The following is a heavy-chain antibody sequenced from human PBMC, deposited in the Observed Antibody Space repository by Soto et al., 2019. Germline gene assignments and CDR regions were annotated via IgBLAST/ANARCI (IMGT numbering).Heavy chain of an antibody. CDR1: GFIVSSTY. J-gene: IGHJ4*02. V-gene: IGHV3-66*01. Sequence: GSLRLSCEASGFIVSSTYMGWVRQAPGKGLEWASVIYSGGSINYADSVKGRFTISRDISKNTLYLQMNSLTAEDTAVYYCARDILSGYSRYDYWGQGTLVTVSS. CDR3: ARDILSGYSRYDY. D-gene: IGHD3-9*01. CDR2: IYSGGSI.